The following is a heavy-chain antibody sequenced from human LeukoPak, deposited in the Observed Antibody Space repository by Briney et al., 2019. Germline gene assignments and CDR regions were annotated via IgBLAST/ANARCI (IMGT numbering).Heavy chain of an antibody. D-gene: IGHD3-10*01. CDR2: INHSGST. V-gene: IGHV4-34*01. CDR1: VVSFSDYY. CDR3: ARVKYHYGSGSPSYWYFDP. Sequence: PSETLSLTCAVYVVSFSDYYWSWIRQPPGKGLEWIGEINHSGSTNYNPSLKSRVSLSVDTSKNQFSLKLSSVTAADTAVYYCARVKYHYGSGSPSYWYFDPWGRGTLVAVSS. J-gene: IGHJ2*01.